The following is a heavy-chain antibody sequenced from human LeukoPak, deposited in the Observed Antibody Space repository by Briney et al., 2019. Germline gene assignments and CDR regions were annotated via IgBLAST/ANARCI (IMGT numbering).Heavy chain of an antibody. CDR1: GGSISSYY. CDR3: ARVGGGYDILTGYYISYNWFDP. CDR2: IYYSGST. J-gene: IGHJ5*02. V-gene: IGHV4-59*01. D-gene: IGHD3-9*01. Sequence: PSETLSLTCTVSGGSISSYYWSWIRQPPGKGLEWIGYIYYSGSTNYNPSLKSRVTISVDTSKNQFTLKLSSVTAADTAVYYCARVGGGYDILTGYYISYNWFDPWGQGTLVTVSS.